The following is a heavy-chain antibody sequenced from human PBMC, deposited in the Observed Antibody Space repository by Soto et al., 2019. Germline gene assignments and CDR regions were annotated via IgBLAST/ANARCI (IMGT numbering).Heavy chain of an antibody. D-gene: IGHD3-10*01. V-gene: IGHV4-61*01. CDR3: ARALQTYYYSSGSYSLDH. J-gene: IGHJ4*02. Sequence: SETLSLTCSVSGGSVSNKTYYWSWIRQPPGKRLEWIGYAYYSGSTSYNPSLKSRVTISLDTSKNQFSLKLTSVTAADTAVYYCARALQTYYYSSGSYSLDHWGQGALVTV. CDR2: AYYSGST. CDR1: GGSVSNKTYY.